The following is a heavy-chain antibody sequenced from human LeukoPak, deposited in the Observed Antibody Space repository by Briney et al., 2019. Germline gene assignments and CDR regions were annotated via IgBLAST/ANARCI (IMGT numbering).Heavy chain of an antibody. CDR2: IIPILGIA. Sequence: ASVKVSCTASGGTFSSYAISWVRQAPGQGLEWMGRIIPILGIANYAQKFQGRVTITADKSTSTAYMELSSLRSEDTAVYYCARGMKGEYCSSTSCYSDYYYMDVWGKGTTVTVSS. CDR1: GGTFSSYA. CDR3: ARGMKGEYCSSTSCYSDYYYMDV. D-gene: IGHD2-2*01. J-gene: IGHJ6*03. V-gene: IGHV1-69*04.